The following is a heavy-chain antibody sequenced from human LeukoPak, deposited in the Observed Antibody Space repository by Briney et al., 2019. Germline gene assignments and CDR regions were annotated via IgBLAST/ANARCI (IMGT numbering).Heavy chain of an antibody. Sequence: GGSLRLSCAASGFTFSSYWMHWVRQAPGKGLVWVSRINSDGSSTSYADSVKGRFTISRDNAKNALYLQMNSLRAEDTAVYYCAKAANWGSFDYWGQGTLVTVSS. CDR3: AKAANWGSFDY. CDR2: INSDGSST. D-gene: IGHD7-27*01. J-gene: IGHJ4*02. V-gene: IGHV3-74*01. CDR1: GFTFSSYW.